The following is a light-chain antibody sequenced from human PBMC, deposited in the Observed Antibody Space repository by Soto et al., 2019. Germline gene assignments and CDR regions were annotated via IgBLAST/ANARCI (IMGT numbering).Light chain of an antibody. CDR1: QSVSSSY. Sequence: EIVLTQSPGTLSLSPGERATLSCRASQSVSSSYLAWYQQKPGQAPRLLIYGASSRATGIPDRFSGSGSVTDFTRTISRLEPEDFAVYYCQQYGRSPPYTFGQGTKLDIK. J-gene: IGKJ2*01. V-gene: IGKV3-20*01. CDR2: GAS. CDR3: QQYGRSPPYT.